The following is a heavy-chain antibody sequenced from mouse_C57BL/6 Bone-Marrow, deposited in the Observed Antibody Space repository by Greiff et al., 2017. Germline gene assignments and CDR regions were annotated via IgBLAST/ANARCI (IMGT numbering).Heavy chain of an antibody. CDR1: GYTFTSYW. V-gene: IGHV1-55*01. D-gene: IGHD2-12*01. J-gene: IGHJ2*01. CDR2: IYPGSGST. CDR3: ARPRQGY. Sequence: QVHVKQPGAELVKPGASVKMSCKASGYTFTSYWITWVKQRPGQGLEWIGDIYPGSGSTNYNEKFKSKATLTVDTSSSTAYMQLSSLTSEDSAVYYCARPRQGYWGQGTTLTVSS.